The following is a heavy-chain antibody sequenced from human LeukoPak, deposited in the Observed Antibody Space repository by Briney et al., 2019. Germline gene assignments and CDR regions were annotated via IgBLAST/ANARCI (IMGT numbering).Heavy chain of an antibody. CDR1: GFTVSTDH. Sequence: GGSLRLSCAASGFTVSTDHMSWVRQAPGRGLEWVAVISYDGNNRYSADSVKGRFTISRDNSKNTLYLQMNSLRAEDTAVYYCARNARYCSGGSCYSNDLNWFDPWGQGTLVTVSS. CDR3: ARNARYCSGGSCYSNDLNWFDP. CDR2: ISYDGNNR. V-gene: IGHV3-30-3*01. J-gene: IGHJ5*02. D-gene: IGHD2-15*01.